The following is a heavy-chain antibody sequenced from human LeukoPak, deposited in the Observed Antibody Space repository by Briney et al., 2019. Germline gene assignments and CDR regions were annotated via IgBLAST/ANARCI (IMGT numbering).Heavy chain of an antibody. CDR2: IGTAGDT. D-gene: IGHD5-12*01. CDR1: GFTFSSYS. Sequence: GGSLRLSCAASGFTFSSYSMNWVRQATGKGLEWVSAIGTAGDTYYPGSVKGRFTISRENAKNSLYLQMNSLRAGDTAVYYCARWLRESDAFDIWGQGTMVTVSS. CDR3: ARWLRESDAFDI. V-gene: IGHV3-13*01. J-gene: IGHJ3*02.